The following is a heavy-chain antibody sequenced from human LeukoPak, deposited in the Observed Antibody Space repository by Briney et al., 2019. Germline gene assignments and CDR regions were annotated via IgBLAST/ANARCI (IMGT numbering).Heavy chain of an antibody. CDR3: ASGYYIDY. V-gene: IGHV3-7*01. J-gene: IGHJ4*02. CDR1: GFTFSRNG. CDR2: IKQDGSEK. D-gene: IGHD3-22*01. Sequence: GGSLRLSCAASGFTFSRNGMHWVRQAPGKGLEWVANIKQDGSEKYYVDSVKGRFTISRDNAKNSLYLQMNSLRAEDTAVYYCASGYYIDYWGQGTLVTVSS.